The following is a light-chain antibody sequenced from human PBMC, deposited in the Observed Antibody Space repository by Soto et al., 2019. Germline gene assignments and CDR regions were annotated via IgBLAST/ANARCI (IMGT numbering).Light chain of an antibody. CDR1: QSVSSN. CDR2: GAS. V-gene: IGKV3-15*01. CDR3: QQYNKWPIT. Sequence: EIVMTQSPATLSVSPGERTTLSCRASQSVSSNLAWYQQRPGQAPRLPIYGASSRAAGPPDRFSGSGSETEFTLTITTLQSEDFAVYYCQQYNKWPITFGQGTRLEIK. J-gene: IGKJ5*01.